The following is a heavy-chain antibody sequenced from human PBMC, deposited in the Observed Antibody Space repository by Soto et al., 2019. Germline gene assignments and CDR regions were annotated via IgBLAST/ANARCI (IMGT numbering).Heavy chain of an antibody. V-gene: IGHV3-23*01. CDR3: AKVAVGATRTFDY. J-gene: IGHJ4*02. Sequence: GSRRRSCSASGFTFRSYAVSWVRQAPGKGLEWVSAISGSGGSTYYADSVKGRFTISRDNSKNTLYLQMNSLRAEDTAVYYCAKVAVGATRTFDYWGQGTLVTVYS. D-gene: IGHD1-26*01. CDR2: ISGSGGST. CDR1: GFTFRSYA.